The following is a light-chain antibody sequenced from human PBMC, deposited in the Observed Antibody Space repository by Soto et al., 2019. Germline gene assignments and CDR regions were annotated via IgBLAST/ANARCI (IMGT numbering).Light chain of an antibody. CDR3: QQYNDWPPIT. CDR1: DVVGSN. V-gene: IGKV3-15*01. J-gene: IGKJ5*01. CDR2: GAS. Sequence: EIVMTQSPATLSVSPWERATLSGRASDVVGSNLAWYQQKPGQAPRLLIYGASTRATGIPGRFSGSGFGTEFTLTISGLQPEDFAVYYCQQYNDWPPITFGQGTRLEIK.